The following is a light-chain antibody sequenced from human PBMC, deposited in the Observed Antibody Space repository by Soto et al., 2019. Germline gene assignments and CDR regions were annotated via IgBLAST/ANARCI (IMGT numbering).Light chain of an antibody. Sequence: IQLTQSPSSLSASVVDRVTITCVASQGIDSYLAWYQQRPGKVPQLLIYETSILQSGVSSRFSGSGSGTDFTLTISSLQPEDVATYYCQKCKIAPFTFGGGTKVDIK. CDR2: ETS. V-gene: IGKV1-9*01. J-gene: IGKJ4*01. CDR1: QGIDSY. CDR3: QKCKIAPFT.